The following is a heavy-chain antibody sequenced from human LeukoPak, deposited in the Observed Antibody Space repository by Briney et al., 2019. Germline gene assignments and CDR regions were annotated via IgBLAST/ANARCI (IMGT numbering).Heavy chain of an antibody. D-gene: IGHD3-10*01. V-gene: IGHV4-38-2*02. CDR2: IYHSGST. CDR1: GYSISSGYY. Sequence: SETLSLTCTVSGYSISSGYYWGWIRQPPGKGLEWIGSIYHSGSTNYNPSLKSRVTISVDTSKNQFSLKLSSVTAADTAVYYCARGTRITMVRGVRGWFDPWGQGTLVTVSS. J-gene: IGHJ5*02. CDR3: ARGTRITMVRGVRGWFDP.